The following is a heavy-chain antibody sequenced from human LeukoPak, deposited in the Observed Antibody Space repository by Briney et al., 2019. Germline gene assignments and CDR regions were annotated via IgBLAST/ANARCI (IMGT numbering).Heavy chain of an antibody. J-gene: IGHJ4*02. V-gene: IGHV3-23*01. CDR3: AKGLESSGWYGD. Sequence: HPGGSLRLSCAASGFTFSSYAMSWVRQAPGKGLEWVSAISGSGGSTHYADSVKGRFSISRDNSKNTLYLQMNSLRAEDTAVYYCAKGLESSGWYGDWGQGTLVTVSS. CDR2: ISGSGGST. D-gene: IGHD6-19*01. CDR1: GFTFSSYA.